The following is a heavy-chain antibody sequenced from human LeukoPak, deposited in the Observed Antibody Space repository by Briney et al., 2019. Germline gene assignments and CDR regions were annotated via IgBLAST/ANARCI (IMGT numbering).Heavy chain of an antibody. Sequence: GGSLRLSCAASGFTFSSYTMSWVRQAPGKGLEWVSSISSSTSYIYYADSVKGRFTISKDNAKNSLYLQMNSLRAEDTAVYYCARAGGSTVSHSDYWGQGTLVTVSS. J-gene: IGHJ4*02. V-gene: IGHV3-21*01. D-gene: IGHD4-17*01. CDR2: ISSSTSYI. CDR1: GFTFSSYT. CDR3: ARAGGSTVSHSDY.